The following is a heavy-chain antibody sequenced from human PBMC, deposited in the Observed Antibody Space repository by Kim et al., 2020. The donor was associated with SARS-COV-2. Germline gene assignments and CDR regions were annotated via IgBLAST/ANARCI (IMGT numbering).Heavy chain of an antibody. J-gene: IGHJ4*02. Sequence: NNDGPTNDYADSVGGRFTTSRDNSKNMVYLQMNSLGAEDTALYYCTTAFEYWGQGTLVTVSS. CDR2: NNDGPTN. CDR3: TTAFEY. V-gene: IGHV3-74*01.